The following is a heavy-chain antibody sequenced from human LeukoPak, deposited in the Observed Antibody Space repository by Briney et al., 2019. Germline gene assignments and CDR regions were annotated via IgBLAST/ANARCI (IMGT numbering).Heavy chain of an antibody. CDR3: ARAQQNTNWFDP. Sequence: ISWVRQAPGQGLEWMGRIIPIFGTANYAQKFQGRVTITTDESTSTAYMELSSLRSEDTAVYYCARAQQNTNWFDPWGQGTLVTVSS. D-gene: IGHD6-13*01. CDR2: IIPIFGTA. J-gene: IGHJ5*02. V-gene: IGHV1-69*05.